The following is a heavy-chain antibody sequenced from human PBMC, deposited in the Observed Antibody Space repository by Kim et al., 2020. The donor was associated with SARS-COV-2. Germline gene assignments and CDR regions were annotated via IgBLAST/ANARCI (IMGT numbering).Heavy chain of an antibody. D-gene: IGHD6-19*01. V-gene: IGHV3-30*18. J-gene: IGHJ6*02. CDR1: GFTFSSYG. Sequence: GGSLRLSCAASGFTFSSYGMHWVRQAPGKGLEWVAVISYDGSNKYYADSVKGRFTISRDNSKNTLYLQMNSLRAEDTAVYYCAKETYPGDSSGRTYYYYGMDVWGQGTTVTVSS. CDR2: ISYDGSNK. CDR3: AKETYPGDSSGRTYYYYGMDV.